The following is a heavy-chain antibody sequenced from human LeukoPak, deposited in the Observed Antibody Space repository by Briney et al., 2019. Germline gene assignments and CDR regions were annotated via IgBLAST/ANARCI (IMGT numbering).Heavy chain of an antibody. J-gene: IGHJ4*02. CDR2: IIPIFGAA. CDR1: GGTFSSYA. D-gene: IGHD6-13*01. V-gene: IGHV1-69*13. Sequence: ASVKVSCKASGGTFSSYAIGWVRQAPGQGLEWMGGIIPIFGAANYAQKFQGRVTITADESTSTAYMELSSLRSEDTAVYYCASRGSQIAAEPLDYWGQGTLVTVSS. CDR3: ASRGSQIAAEPLDY.